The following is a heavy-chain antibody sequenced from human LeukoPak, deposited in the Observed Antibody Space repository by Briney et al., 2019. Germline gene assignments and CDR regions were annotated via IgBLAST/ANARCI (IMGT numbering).Heavy chain of an antibody. CDR2: ISGSGGST. CDR1: GFTFSSYA. CDR3: ARLTTVTTFWYFDL. Sequence: PGGSLRLSCAASGFTFSSYAMSWVRLAPGKGLEWVSAISGSGGSTYYADSVKGRFTISRDNSKNTPYLQMNSLRAEDTAVYYCARLTTVTTFWYFDLWGRGTLVTVSS. V-gene: IGHV3-23*01. D-gene: IGHD4-17*01. J-gene: IGHJ2*01.